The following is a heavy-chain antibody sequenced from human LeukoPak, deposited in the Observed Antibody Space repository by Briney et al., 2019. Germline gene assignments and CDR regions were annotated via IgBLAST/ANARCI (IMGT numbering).Heavy chain of an antibody. CDR2: ISYDGSNK. J-gene: IGHJ5*02. CDR1: GFTFSSYA. CDR3: ARDLQQWLVRPDNWFDP. Sequence: GGSLRLSCAASGFTFSSYAMHWVRQAPGKGLEWVAVISYDGSNKYYADSVKGRFTISRDNSKNTLYLQMNSLGAEDTAVYYCARDLQQWLVRPDNWFDPWGQGTLVTVSS. V-gene: IGHV3-30-3*01. D-gene: IGHD6-19*01.